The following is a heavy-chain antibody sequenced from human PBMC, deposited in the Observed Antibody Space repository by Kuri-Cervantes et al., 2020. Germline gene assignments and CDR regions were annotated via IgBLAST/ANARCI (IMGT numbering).Heavy chain of an antibody. J-gene: IGHJ5*02. CDR3: ARTVTSIAARPGWFDP. V-gene: IGHV4-39*07. CDR2: IDYSGTT. CDR1: GCSISSSSYY. Sequence: SETLSLTCTVSGCSISSSSYYWGWIRQPPGKGLEWIGSIDYSGTTYYTPSLKSRVTISVDRSKNQFSLKLSSVTAADTAVYYCARTVTSIAARPGWFDPWGQQSLVTVSS. D-gene: IGHD6-6*01.